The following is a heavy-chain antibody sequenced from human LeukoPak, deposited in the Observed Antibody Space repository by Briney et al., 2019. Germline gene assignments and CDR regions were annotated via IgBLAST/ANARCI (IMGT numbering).Heavy chain of an antibody. D-gene: IGHD2-21*02. CDR2: IYYSGST. CDR1: GGSISSSSYY. J-gene: IGHJ4*02. CDR3: ARYVVVTAYFDY. Sequence: SETLSLTCTVSGGSISSSSYYWGWIRQPPGKGLEWIGSIYYSGSTYYNPSLKSRVTISVDTSKNQFSLKLSSVTAADTAVYYCARYVVVTAYFDYWGQGTLVTVSS. V-gene: IGHV4-39*07.